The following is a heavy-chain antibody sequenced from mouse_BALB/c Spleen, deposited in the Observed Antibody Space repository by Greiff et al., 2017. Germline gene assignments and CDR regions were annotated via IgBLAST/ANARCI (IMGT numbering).Heavy chain of an antibody. CDR2: INSNGGST. Sequence: EVMLVESGGGLVQPGGSLKLSCAASGFTFSSYGMSWVRQTPDKRLELVATINSNGGSTYYPDSVKGRFTISRDNAKNTLYLQMSSLKSEDTAMYYCARDTMITTYAMDYWGQGTSVTVSS. D-gene: IGHD2-4*01. CDR1: GFTFSSYG. J-gene: IGHJ4*01. CDR3: ARDTMITTYAMDY. V-gene: IGHV5-6-3*01.